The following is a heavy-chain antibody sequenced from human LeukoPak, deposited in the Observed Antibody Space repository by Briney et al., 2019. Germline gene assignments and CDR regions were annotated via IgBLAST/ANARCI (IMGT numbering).Heavy chain of an antibody. CDR3: ARDPIVGATTWRYFDY. V-gene: IGHV4-4*02. CDR1: GGSISSSNW. CDR2: IYHSGST. D-gene: IGHD1-26*01. J-gene: IGHJ4*02. Sequence: PSGTLSLTCAVSGGSISSSNWWSWVRQPPGKGLEWIGEIYHSGSTNYNPSLKSRVTISVDKSKNQFSLKLSSVTAADTGVYYCARDPIVGATTWRYFDYWGQGTLVTVSS.